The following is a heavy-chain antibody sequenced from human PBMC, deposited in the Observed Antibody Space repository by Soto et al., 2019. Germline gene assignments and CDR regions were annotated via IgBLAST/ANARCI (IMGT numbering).Heavy chain of an antibody. J-gene: IGHJ3*01. CDR1: GFIFNNYA. V-gene: IGHV3-23*01. CDR3: VKSGRNWGGFDV. CDR2: IGGTDGDSDGVP. D-gene: IGHD7-27*01. Sequence: EVQLLESGGELVQPGGSLRLSCVASGFIFNNYAMSWVRQAPGKGLEWVSSIGGTDGDSDGVPWYEDSVKGRFTISRDSSANTLCPHIDNLRASDTALYYCVKSGRNWGGFDVWGQGTTVVVSS.